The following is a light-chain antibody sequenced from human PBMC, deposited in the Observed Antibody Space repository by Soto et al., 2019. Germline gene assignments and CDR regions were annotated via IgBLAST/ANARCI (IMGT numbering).Light chain of an antibody. CDR2: DVT. V-gene: IGLV2-14*01. Sequence: QSALTQPASVSGSPGQSITISCTGTRSDVGGYNYVYWHQQHPGKAPKLMIYDVTNRPSGVSDRFSGSKSGNTASLTFSGLQAEDEADYYCSSYTSSSTYVFGAGTKLTVL. CDR3: SSYTSSSTYV. CDR1: RSDVGGYNY. J-gene: IGLJ1*01.